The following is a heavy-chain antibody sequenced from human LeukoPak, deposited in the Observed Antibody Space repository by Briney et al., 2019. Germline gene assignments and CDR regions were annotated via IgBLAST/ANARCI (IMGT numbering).Heavy chain of an antibody. J-gene: IGHJ4*02. D-gene: IGHD3-10*01. Sequence: ASVKVSCKASGYTFTSYDINGVRQASGQGREWMGWMNPNSGNTGYAQKFQGRVIMTRNTSISTAYMQLRGLRCEDTAVYYCAMFGGMVRGLIDYWGQGTLVTVSS. V-gene: IGHV1-8*01. CDR3: AMFGGMVRGLIDY. CDR2: MNPNSGNT. CDR1: GYTFTSYD.